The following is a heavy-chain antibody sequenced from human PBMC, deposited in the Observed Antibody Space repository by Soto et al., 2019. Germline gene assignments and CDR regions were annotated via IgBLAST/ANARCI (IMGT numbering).Heavy chain of an antibody. D-gene: IGHD3-10*01. Sequence: PSETLSLTCTVSGGSISSSSYYWGWIRQPPGKGLEWIGSIYYSGSTYYNPSLKSRVTISVDTSKNQFSLKLSSVTAADTAVYYCARGRSGRSYGPGPFDYWGQGTLVTVSS. V-gene: IGHV4-39*01. CDR3: ARGRSGRSYGPGPFDY. CDR1: GGSISSSSYY. J-gene: IGHJ4*02. CDR2: IYYSGST.